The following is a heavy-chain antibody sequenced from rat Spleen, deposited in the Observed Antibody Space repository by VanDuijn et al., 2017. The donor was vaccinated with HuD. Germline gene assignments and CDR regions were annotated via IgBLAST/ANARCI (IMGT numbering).Heavy chain of an antibody. D-gene: IGHD1-12*02. CDR1: GFTFSDYY. CDR2: FSFDGRTT. J-gene: IGHJ2*01. Sequence: EVQLAESGGGLVQPGRSLKLSCAASGFTFSDYYMAWVRQAPTAGLEWVATFSFDGRTTYYRDSVKGRFTISRDNAKTTLYLQMDSLRSEDTATYYCATDTFYDGTYYPGGFDYWGQGVMVTVSS. V-gene: IGHV5-20*01. CDR3: ATDTFYDGTYYPGGFDY.